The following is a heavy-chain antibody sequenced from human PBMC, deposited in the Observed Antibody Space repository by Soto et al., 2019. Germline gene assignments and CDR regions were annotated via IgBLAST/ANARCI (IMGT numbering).Heavy chain of an antibody. CDR1: GGTFSSYA. D-gene: IGHD2-2*01. CDR3: ARVAQGTKRSWFDP. J-gene: IGHJ5*02. V-gene: IGHV1-69*06. CDR2: IIPIFGTA. Sequence: QVQLVQSGAEVKKPGSSVKVSCKASGGTFSSYAISWVRQAPGQGLEWMGGIIPIFGTANYAQKFQGRVTITADKSTSTAYMELSIMRSEDTAVYYGARVAQGTKRSWFDPWGQGTLVTVSS.